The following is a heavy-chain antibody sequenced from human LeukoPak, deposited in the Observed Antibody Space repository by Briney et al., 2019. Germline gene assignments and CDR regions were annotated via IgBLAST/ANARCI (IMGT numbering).Heavy chain of an antibody. CDR3: ARDYYMLRGLHWFDP. CDR2: IYYSGNS. D-gene: IGHD3-10*01. CDR1: GGSISSDHYY. V-gene: IGHV4-39*07. Sequence: SETLSLTCTVSGGSISSDHYYWGWIRQPPGKGPEWIGSIYYSGNSYYNPSLKSRVTMSVDTSKNQFSLKLTSVTAADTAVYYCARDYYMLRGLHWFDPWGQGTLVTVSS. J-gene: IGHJ5*02.